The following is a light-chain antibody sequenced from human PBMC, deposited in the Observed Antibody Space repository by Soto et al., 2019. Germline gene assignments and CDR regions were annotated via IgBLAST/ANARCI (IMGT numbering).Light chain of an antibody. J-gene: IGKJ4*01. CDR2: DAV. CDR1: QSISTY. V-gene: IGKV3-11*01. CDR3: QQRINWPLT. Sequence: EPVLTQYPATLALSPGERATVSCRASQSISTYLAWYQQKPGQAPRLLIYDAVNRATGIPARFSGSGSGTDFTLIIGCLAPEYFAVYYCQQRINWPLTFGGGTKVDIK.